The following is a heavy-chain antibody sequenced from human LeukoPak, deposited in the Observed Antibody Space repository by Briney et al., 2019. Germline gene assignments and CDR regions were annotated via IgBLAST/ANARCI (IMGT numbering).Heavy chain of an antibody. CDR1: GGSISSGGYS. J-gene: IGHJ4*02. CDR3: ASQLGYDFWSGYYLYYFDY. D-gene: IGHD3-3*01. CDR2: IYYSEST. V-gene: IGHV4-30-2*03. Sequence: SQTLSLTCAVSGGSISSGGYSWSWIRQPPGKGLEWIGSIYYSESTSHNPSLKSRVTISVDTSKNQFSLKLNSVTAADTAVYYCASQLGYDFWSGYYLYYFDYWGQGTLVSVSS.